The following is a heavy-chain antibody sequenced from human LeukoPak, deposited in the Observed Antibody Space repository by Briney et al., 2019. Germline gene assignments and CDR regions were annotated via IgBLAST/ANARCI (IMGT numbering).Heavy chain of an antibody. CDR3: AREWEETNAFDI. CDR2: INPNSGGT. D-gene: IGHD1-26*01. Sequence: VASVKVSCKASGYTFTGYYMHWVRQAPGQGLEWMGWINPNSGGTNYAQKFQGRVTMTRDTSISTAYMELSRLRSDDTAVYYCAREWEETNAFDIWGQGTMVTVSP. J-gene: IGHJ3*02. V-gene: IGHV1-2*02. CDR1: GYTFTGYY.